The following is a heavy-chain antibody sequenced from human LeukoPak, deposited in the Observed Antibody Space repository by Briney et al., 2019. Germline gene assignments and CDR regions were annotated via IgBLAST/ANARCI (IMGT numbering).Heavy chain of an antibody. CDR3: ARDPHISKQLGQEY. CDR2: ISSSSTTI. D-gene: IGHD6-13*01. V-gene: IGHV3-48*01. Sequence: GGSLRLSCAASGFTFSSYSMMWVRQAPGKGLEWVSYISSSSTTIHYADSVKGRFTISRDNAKNSVYLQMNSLRAEDTAVYYCARDPHISKQLGQEYWGQGTLVTVSS. CDR1: GFTFSSYS. J-gene: IGHJ4*02.